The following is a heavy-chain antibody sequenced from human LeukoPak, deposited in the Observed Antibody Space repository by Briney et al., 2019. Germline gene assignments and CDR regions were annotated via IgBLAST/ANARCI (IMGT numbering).Heavy chain of an antibody. D-gene: IGHD6-13*01. CDR1: GFTFSSYS. CDR3: AKDKVAAAGTGRGFDY. CDR2: ISWNSGSI. V-gene: IGHV3-9*03. Sequence: GGSLRLSCTASGFTFSSYSMNWVRQAPGKGLEWVSGISWNSGSIGYADSVKGRFTISRDNAKNSLYLQMNSLRAEDMALYYCAKDKVAAAGTGRGFDYWGQGTLVTVSS. J-gene: IGHJ4*02.